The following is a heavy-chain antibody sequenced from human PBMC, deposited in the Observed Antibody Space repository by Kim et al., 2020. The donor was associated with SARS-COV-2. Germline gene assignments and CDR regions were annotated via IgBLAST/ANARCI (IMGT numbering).Heavy chain of an antibody. J-gene: IGHJ4*02. CDR3: AKLGGNSRYYFDY. V-gene: IGHV4-39*01. D-gene: IGHD1-26*01. Sequence: CKPSLKSRVTISVDTSKNQVSLKVTSVTAADTAVYYCAKLGGNSRYYFDYWGQGTLVTVSS.